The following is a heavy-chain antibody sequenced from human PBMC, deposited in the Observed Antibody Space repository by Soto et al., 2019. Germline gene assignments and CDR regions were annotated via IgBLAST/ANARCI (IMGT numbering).Heavy chain of an antibody. V-gene: IGHV1-18*01. CDR3: AGDVSIMFTTGGPDY. J-gene: IGHJ4*02. CDR2: ISAYNGNS. Sequence: QVKLVQSGAEVKKPGASVKVSCKASGYTFTSYGISWVRQAPGQGLEWMGWISAYNGNSNYAQKVQGRVTMTTDRSTSTAYMELRSLRPAGTAFYYCAGDVSIMFTTGGPDYWGQGSLVTVSS. D-gene: IGHD3-16*01. CDR1: GYTFTSYG.